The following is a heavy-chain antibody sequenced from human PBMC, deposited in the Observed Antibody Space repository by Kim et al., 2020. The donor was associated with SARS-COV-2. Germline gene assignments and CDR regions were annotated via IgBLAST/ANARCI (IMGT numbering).Heavy chain of an antibody. J-gene: IGHJ4*02. CDR3: ARPGYGSGSYGY. Sequence: GGSLRLSCAXSGFTFSGYSMNWVRQAPGKGLEWVSYISSSGSTIYYADSVKGRFTISRDNAKNSLYLQMNSLRDEDTAIYYCARPGYGSGSYGYWGQGTLVTVSS. CDR2: ISSSGSTI. D-gene: IGHD3-10*01. CDR1: GFTFSGYS. V-gene: IGHV3-48*02.